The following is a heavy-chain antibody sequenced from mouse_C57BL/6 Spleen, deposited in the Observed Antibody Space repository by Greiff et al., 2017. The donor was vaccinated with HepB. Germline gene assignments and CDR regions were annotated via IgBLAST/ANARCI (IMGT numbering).Heavy chain of an antibody. V-gene: IGHV1-64*01. CDR2: IHPNSGST. CDR1: GYTFTSYW. J-gene: IGHJ1*03. CDR3: ARKGDPRDWYFDV. Sequence: VQLQQPGAELVKPGASVKLSCKASGYTFTSYWMHWVKQRPGQGLEWIGMIHPNSGSTNYNEKFKSKATLTVDTSSSTAYMQRSSLTSEDSAVYYCARKGDPRDWYFDVWGTGTTVTVSS.